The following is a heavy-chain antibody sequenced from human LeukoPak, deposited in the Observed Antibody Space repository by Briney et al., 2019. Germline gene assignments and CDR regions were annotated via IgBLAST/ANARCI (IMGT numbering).Heavy chain of an antibody. CDR1: GYTFTSYG. J-gene: IGHJ5*02. CDR3: ARLTSYYYDSSGYFNWFDP. D-gene: IGHD3-22*01. CDR2: ISAYNGNT. V-gene: IGHV1-18*01. Sequence: ASVKVSCKASGYTFTSYGISWVRQAPGQGLEWMGWISAYNGNTNYAQKLQGRVTMTTDTSTSTAYMELRGLRSDDTAVYYCARLTSYYYDSSGYFNWFDPWGQGTLVTVSS.